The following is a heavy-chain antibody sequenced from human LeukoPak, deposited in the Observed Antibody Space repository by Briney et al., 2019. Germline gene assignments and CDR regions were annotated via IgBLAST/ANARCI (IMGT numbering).Heavy chain of an antibody. Sequence: PGGSLRLSCAASGFTFSSYAMSWVRQAPGKGLEWVSAISGSGGSTYYADSVKGRFTISRDNSKNTLYLQMNSLRAEDTAVYYCAREYSSGWYPDDAFDIWGQGTMVTVSS. CDR1: GFTFSSYA. CDR2: ISGSGGST. D-gene: IGHD6-19*01. CDR3: AREYSSGWYPDDAFDI. V-gene: IGHV3-23*01. J-gene: IGHJ3*02.